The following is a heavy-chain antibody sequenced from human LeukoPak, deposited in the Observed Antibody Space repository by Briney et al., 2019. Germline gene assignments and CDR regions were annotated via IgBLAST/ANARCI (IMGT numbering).Heavy chain of an antibody. V-gene: IGHV3-48*04. CDR3: ARGYYYDSSGYYGRFDY. J-gene: IGHJ4*02. D-gene: IGHD3-22*01. CDR1: GFTFSSYI. CDR2: ISSSSSTI. Sequence: GGSLRLSCAASGFTFSSYIMNWVRQAPGKGLEWVSYISSSSSTIYYADSVKGRFTISRDNAKNSLYLQMNSLRAEDTAVYYCARGYYYDSSGYYGRFDYWGQGTLVTVSS.